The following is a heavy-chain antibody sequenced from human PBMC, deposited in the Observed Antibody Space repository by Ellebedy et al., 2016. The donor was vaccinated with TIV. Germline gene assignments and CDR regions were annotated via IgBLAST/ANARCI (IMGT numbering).Heavy chain of an antibody. CDR3: ARDLWTTVTTSYYYMDV. D-gene: IGHD4-17*01. CDR2: ISSSSSYI. J-gene: IGHJ6*03. V-gene: IGHV3-21*01. CDR1: GFTFSSYS. Sequence: GESLKISXAASGFTFSSYSMNWVRQAPGKGLEWVSSISSSSSYIYYADSVKGRFTISRDNAKNSLYLQMNSLRAEDTAVYYCARDLWTTVTTSYYYMDVWGKGTTVTVSS.